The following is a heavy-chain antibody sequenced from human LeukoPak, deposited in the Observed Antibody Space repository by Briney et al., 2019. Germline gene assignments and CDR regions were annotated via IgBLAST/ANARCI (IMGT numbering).Heavy chain of an antibody. D-gene: IGHD2-2*01. J-gene: IGHJ3*02. CDR3: AKDGGSTSGYGFGAFDI. V-gene: IGHV3-9*01. CDR1: GFTFDDYA. Sequence: GGSLRLSCAASGFTFDDYAMHWVRQAPGKGLERVSGISWNSGSIGYADSVKGRFTISRDNAKNSLYLQMNSLRAEDTALYYCAKDGGSTSGYGFGAFDIWGQGTMVTVSS. CDR2: ISWNSGSI.